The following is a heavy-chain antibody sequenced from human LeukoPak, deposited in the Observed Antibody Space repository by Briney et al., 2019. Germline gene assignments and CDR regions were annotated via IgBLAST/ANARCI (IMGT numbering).Heavy chain of an antibody. CDR3: ARAGTGDCSSTSCTVDY. Sequence: SETLSLTCAVYGGSFSGYYWSWIRQRPGKGLEWIGEINHSGSTNYNPSLKSRVTISVDTSKNQFSLKLSSVTAADTAVYYCARAGTGDCSSTSCTVDYWGQGTLVTVSS. J-gene: IGHJ4*02. CDR2: INHSGST. D-gene: IGHD2-2*01. CDR1: GGSFSGYY. V-gene: IGHV4-34*01.